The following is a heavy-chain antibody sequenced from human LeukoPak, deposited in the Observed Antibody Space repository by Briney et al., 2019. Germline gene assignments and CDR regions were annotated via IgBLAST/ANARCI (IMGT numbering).Heavy chain of an antibody. CDR2: IYYSGST. D-gene: IGHD3-10*01. V-gene: IGHV4-30-4*02. Sequence: PSETLSLTCTVSGGSISSGDYYWSWIRQPPGKGLEWIGYIYYSGSTYYNPSLKSRVTISVDTSKNQLSLKLSSVTAADTAVYYCARAPLAYGETWFDPWGQGTLVTVSS. CDR1: GGSISSGDYY. J-gene: IGHJ5*02. CDR3: ARAPLAYGETWFDP.